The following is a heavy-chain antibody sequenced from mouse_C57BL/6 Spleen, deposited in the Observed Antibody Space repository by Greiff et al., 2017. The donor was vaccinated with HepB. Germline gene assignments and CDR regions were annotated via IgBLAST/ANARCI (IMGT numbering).Heavy chain of an antibody. V-gene: IGHV1-4*01. CDR1: GYTFTSYT. Sequence: VQLQQSGAELARPGASVKMSCKASGYTFTSYTMHWVKQRPGQGLEWIGYINPSSGYTKYNQKFKDKATLTADKSSSTAYMQLSSLTSEDSAVYYCAKERQGITTVVLDYWGQGTTLTVSS. J-gene: IGHJ2*01. CDR3: AKERQGITTVVLDY. CDR2: INPSSGYT. D-gene: IGHD1-1*01.